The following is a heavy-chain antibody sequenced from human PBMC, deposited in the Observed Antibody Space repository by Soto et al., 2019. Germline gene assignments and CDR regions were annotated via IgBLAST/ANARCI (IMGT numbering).Heavy chain of an antibody. D-gene: IGHD5-12*01. CDR3: ARAPPRWLQFEI. CDR2: IIPIFGTA. Sequence: SVKVFCKASGGTFSSYAISWVRQAPGQGLEWMGGIIPIFGTANYTQKFQGRVTITADKSTSTAYMELSSLRSDDTAVYYCARAPPRWLQFEIWGQGTLVTVSS. CDR1: GGTFSSYA. J-gene: IGHJ4*02. V-gene: IGHV1-69*06.